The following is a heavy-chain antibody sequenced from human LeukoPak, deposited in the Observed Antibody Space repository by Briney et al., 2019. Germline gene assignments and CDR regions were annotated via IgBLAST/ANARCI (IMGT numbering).Heavy chain of an antibody. CDR2: ISGSGGST. CDR3: AKDIHYFGSSGVIDY. Sequence: GGSLRLSCAASGFTFSSYAMSWVRQAPGKGLEWVSAISGSGGSTYYADFVKGRFTISRDNSKNTLYLQMNSLRAEDTAVYYCAKDIHYFGSSGVIDYWGQGTLVTVSS. V-gene: IGHV3-23*01. CDR1: GFTFSSYA. J-gene: IGHJ4*02. D-gene: IGHD3-22*01.